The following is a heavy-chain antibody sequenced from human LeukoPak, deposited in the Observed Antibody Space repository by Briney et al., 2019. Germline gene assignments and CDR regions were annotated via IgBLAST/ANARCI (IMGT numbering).Heavy chain of an antibody. CDR2: VNSDGSST. J-gene: IGHJ6*02. CDR1: GFTFTSYW. V-gene: IGHV3-74*01. CDR3: ARGRYYGMDV. Sequence: GSLRLSCAASGFTFTSYWMHWVRQAPGKGLVWVSRVNSDGSSTTYADSVKGRFTISRDNAKNTLYLQMNSLRAEDTAVYYCARGRYYGMDVWGQGTTVTVSS.